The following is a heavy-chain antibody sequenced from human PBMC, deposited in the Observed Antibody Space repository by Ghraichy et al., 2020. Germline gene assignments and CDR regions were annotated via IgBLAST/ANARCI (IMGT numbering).Heavy chain of an antibody. CDR1: GFTFSSYA. J-gene: IGHJ4*02. CDR2: ISGSGGST. Sequence: GESLNISCAASGFTFSSYAMSWVRQAPGKGLEWVSAISGSGGSTYYADSVKGRFTISRDNSKNTLYLQMNSLRAEDTAVYYCAKDLEQWLVPQEFDYWGQGTLVTVSS. CDR3: AKDLEQWLVPQEFDY. D-gene: IGHD6-19*01. V-gene: IGHV3-23*01.